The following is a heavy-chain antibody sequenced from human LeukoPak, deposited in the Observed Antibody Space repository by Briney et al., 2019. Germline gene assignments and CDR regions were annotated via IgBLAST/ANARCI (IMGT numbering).Heavy chain of an antibody. Sequence: ASVKVSCKVSGYTLTELSMHWVRQAPGKGLEWMGWISAYDGNINYAQMLQGRVTMTTDTSTSTAYMDLRSLRSDDTAVYYCARGPPHRDYYYYMDVWGTGTTVTVSS. V-gene: IGHV1-18*01. CDR1: GYTLTELS. D-gene: IGHD5-24*01. J-gene: IGHJ6*03. CDR3: ARGPPHRDYYYYMDV. CDR2: ISAYDGNI.